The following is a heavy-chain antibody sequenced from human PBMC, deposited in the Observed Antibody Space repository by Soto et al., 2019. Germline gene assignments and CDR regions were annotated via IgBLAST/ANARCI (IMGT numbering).Heavy chain of an antibody. J-gene: IGHJ4*02. CDR2: IWYDGSNK. V-gene: IGHV3-33*01. Sequence: QVQLVESGGGVVQPGRSLRLSCAASGFTFSSYGMHWVRQAPGKGLEWVAVIWYDGSNKYYADSVKGRFTISRDNSKNTLYLQMNSLRAEDTAVYYCPRDQYGSSGWYNGLVDYWGQGTLVTVSS. D-gene: IGHD6-19*01. CDR3: PRDQYGSSGWYNGLVDY. CDR1: GFTFSSYG.